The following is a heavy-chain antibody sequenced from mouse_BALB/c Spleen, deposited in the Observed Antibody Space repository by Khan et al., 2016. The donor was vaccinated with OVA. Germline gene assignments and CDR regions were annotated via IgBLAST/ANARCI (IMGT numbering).Heavy chain of an antibody. Sequence: EVELVEPGGGLVQPGGSRKLSCAASGFTFSSFGMHWVRQAPEKGLEWVAYISSGSSTIYYADTVKGRFTISRDTPKNTPFLQITSLTSEDTAFYYRASSGGKWCWWFDGWGGGTTNTVSS. CDR1: GFTFSSFG. V-gene: IGHV5-17*02. D-gene: IGHD1-3*01. CDR2: ISSGSSTI. J-gene: IGHJ1*01. CDR3: ASSGGKWCWWFDG.